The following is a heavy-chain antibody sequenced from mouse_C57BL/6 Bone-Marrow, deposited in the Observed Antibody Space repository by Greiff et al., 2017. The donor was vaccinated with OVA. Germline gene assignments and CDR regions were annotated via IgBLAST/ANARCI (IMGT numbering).Heavy chain of an antibody. CDR2: IYPGGGGT. CDR1: GYAFSSSW. J-gene: IGHJ4*01. V-gene: IGHV1-82*01. Sequence: VMLVESGPELVKPGASVKISCKASGYAFSSSWMNWVKQRPGKGLEWIGRIYPGGGGTNYNGKFKGKATLTADKSSSTAYKQLSSLTSEDAAVYFCGRLRRTDYAMDYWGQGTSVTVSS. D-gene: IGHD2-12*01. CDR3: GRLRRTDYAMDY.